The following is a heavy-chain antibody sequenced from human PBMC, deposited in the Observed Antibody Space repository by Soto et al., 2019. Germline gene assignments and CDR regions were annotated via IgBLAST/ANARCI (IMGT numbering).Heavy chain of an antibody. CDR3: ARDGFCTSTTCRVGNWFDP. Sequence: ETLSLTCVVYGGSFSGYYWSWIRQSPGKGLEWIGGINHRGSTNYNPSLESRVTISVDTSKNQFSLKLPSVTAADTAMYYCARDGFCTSTTCRVGNWFDPWGQGTLVTVSS. J-gene: IGHJ5*02. CDR1: GGSFSGYY. CDR2: INHRGST. V-gene: IGHV4-34*01. D-gene: IGHD2-2*01.